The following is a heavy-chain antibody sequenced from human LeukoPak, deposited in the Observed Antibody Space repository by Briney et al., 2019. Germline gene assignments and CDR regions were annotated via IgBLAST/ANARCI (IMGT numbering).Heavy chain of an antibody. V-gene: IGHV3-21*01. Sequence: GGSLRLSCTASGFTFNNCAMSWVRQAPGKGLEWVSSISSSSSYIYYADSVKGRFTISRDNAKNSLYLQMNSLRAEDTAVYYCARAGAYYDFWSGGFWFDPWGQGTLVTVSS. CDR2: ISSSSSYI. CDR3: ARAGAYYDFWSGGFWFDP. D-gene: IGHD3-3*01. CDR1: GFTFNNCA. J-gene: IGHJ5*02.